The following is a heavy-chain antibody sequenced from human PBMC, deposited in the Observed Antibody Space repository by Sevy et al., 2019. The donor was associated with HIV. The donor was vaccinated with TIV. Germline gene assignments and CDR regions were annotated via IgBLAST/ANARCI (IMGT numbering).Heavy chain of an antibody. CDR3: ARSVAAAGTRGRGDY. Sequence: ASVKVSCKASGGTFSSYAISWVRQAPGQGLEWMGGIIPIFGTANYAQKFQGSVTITADESTSTAYMELSSLRSEDTAVHHCARSVAAAGTRGRGDYWGQGTLVTVSS. V-gene: IGHV1-69*13. J-gene: IGHJ4*02. D-gene: IGHD6-13*01. CDR1: GGTFSSYA. CDR2: IIPIFGTA.